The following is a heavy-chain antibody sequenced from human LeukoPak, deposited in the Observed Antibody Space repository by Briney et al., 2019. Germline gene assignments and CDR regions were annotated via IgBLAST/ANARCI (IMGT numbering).Heavy chain of an antibody. CDR2: ISGSGGST. CDR3: AKRGDGGHKSLEY. V-gene: IGHV3-23*01. J-gene: IGHJ4*02. CDR1: GFTFSSYA. D-gene: IGHD3-16*01. Sequence: PGGSLRLSCAASGFTFSSYAMSWVRQAPGKGLEWVSAISGSGGSTYYADSVKGRFTISRDNSKNTLYLQMNSLKTEDTAVYYCAKRGDGGHKSLEYWGQGTLVIVSS.